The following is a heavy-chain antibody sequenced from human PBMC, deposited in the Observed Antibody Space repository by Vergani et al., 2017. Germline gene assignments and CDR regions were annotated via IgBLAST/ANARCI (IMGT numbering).Heavy chain of an antibody. D-gene: IGHD2-2*01. CDR1: GGSFSGYY. Sequence: QVQLQQWGAGLLKPSETLSLTCAVYGGSFSGYYWSWIRQPPGKGLEWIGEINHSGSTNYNPSLKSRVTISVDTSKNQFSLKLSSVTAADTAVYYCARRPACAGRANFDYWGQGTLVTVSS. V-gene: IGHV4-34*01. J-gene: IGHJ4*02. CDR3: ARRPACAGRANFDY. CDR2: INHSGST.